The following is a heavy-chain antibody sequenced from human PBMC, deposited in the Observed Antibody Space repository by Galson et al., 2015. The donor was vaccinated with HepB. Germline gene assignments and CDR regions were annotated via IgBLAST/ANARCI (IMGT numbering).Heavy chain of an antibody. CDR1: GFTFSSYA. V-gene: IGHV3-30-3*01. J-gene: IGHJ4*02. Sequence: SLRLSCAASGFTFSSYAMHWVRQAPGKGLEWVAVISYDGSNKYYADSVKGRFTISRDNSKNTLYLQMSSLRAEDTAVYYCASSSSLNWGQGTLVTVSS. D-gene: IGHD6-13*01. CDR2: ISYDGSNK. CDR3: ASSSSLN.